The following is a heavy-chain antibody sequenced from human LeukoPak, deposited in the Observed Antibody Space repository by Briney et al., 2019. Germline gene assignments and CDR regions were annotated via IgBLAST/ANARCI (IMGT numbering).Heavy chain of an antibody. CDR3: ARVNGYCSGGSYGSCHWFDP. D-gene: IGHD2-15*01. Sequence: PSETLSLTCTISGYSISSGYYWGWIRQPPGMGLEWIGSMFHSGSTYYNPSLKSRVTMSVDTSKNQFSLKLSSVTAADTAVYYCARVNGYCSGGSYGSCHWFDPWAREPWSPSPQ. J-gene: IGHJ5*02. CDR2: MFHSGST. CDR1: GYSISSGYY. V-gene: IGHV4-38-2*02.